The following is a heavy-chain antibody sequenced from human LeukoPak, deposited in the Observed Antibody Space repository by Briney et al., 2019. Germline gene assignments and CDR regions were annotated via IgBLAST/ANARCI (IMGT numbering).Heavy chain of an antibody. CDR2: INHSGST. D-gene: IGHD6-19*01. CDR1: GGSFSGYY. Sequence: SETLSLTCAVYGGSFSGYYWSWIRQPPGKGLEWIGEINHSGSTNYNPSLKSRVTISVDTSKNQFSLKLSSVTAADTAVYYCASETQYSSRMVWGQGTLVTVSS. J-gene: IGHJ4*02. V-gene: IGHV4-34*01. CDR3: ASETQYSSRMV.